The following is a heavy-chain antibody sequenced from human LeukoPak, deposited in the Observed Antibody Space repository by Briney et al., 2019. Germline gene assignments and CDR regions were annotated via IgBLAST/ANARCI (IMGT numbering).Heavy chain of an antibody. CDR1: GFTFSSYS. CDR2: ISSSSSTI. D-gene: IGHD1-26*01. V-gene: IGHV3-48*04. J-gene: IGHJ6*03. CDR3: ARVELGWELSDDYYYMDV. Sequence: PGGSLRLSCAASGFTFSSYSMNWVRQAPGKGLEWVSYISSSSSTIYYADSVKGRFTISRDNAKNSLYLQMNSLRAEDTAVYYCARVELGWELSDDYYYMDVWGKGTTVTVSS.